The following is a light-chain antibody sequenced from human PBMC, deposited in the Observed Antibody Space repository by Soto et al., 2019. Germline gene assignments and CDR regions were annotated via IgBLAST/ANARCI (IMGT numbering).Light chain of an antibody. Sequence: EIVLTQSPATLSLSPGERATLSCRASQSVSSYLAWYQQKPGQAPRLLIYDASNRATGIPARFSGSGSGTAFTLTISSLEPEDFAVSYCQQRSNWYTFGQGTKLEIK. CDR3: QQRSNWYT. J-gene: IGKJ2*01. V-gene: IGKV3-11*01. CDR2: DAS. CDR1: QSVSSY.